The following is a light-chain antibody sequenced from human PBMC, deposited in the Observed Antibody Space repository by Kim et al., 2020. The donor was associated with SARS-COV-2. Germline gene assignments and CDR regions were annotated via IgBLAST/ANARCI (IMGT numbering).Light chain of an antibody. CDR2: GKN. CDR1: SLRSYY. V-gene: IGLV3-19*01. J-gene: IGLJ7*01. CDR3: NSRDSSGNHAV. Sequence: SSELTQDPAVSVALVQTVRITCQGDSLRSYYASWYQQKPGQAPVLVIYGKNNRPSGIPDRFSGSSSGNTASLTITGAQAEDEADYYCNSRDSSGNHAVFGGGTQLTVL.